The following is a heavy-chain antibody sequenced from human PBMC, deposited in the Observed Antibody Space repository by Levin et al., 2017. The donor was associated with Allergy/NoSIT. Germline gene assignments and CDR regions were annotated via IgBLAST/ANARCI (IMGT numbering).Heavy chain of an antibody. CDR2: IYYSGST. Sequence: SETLSLTCTVSGGSISSGGYYWSWIRQHPGKGLEWIGYIYYSGSTYFNPSHRRRVTISVDTSKNQFSLKLSSVTAADTAVYYCARAVQETDYGDDVGDKFDYWGQGTLVTVSS. J-gene: IGHJ4*02. CDR1: GGSISSGGYY. D-gene: IGHD4-17*01. CDR3: ARAVQETDYGDDVGDKFDY. V-gene: IGHV4-31*03.